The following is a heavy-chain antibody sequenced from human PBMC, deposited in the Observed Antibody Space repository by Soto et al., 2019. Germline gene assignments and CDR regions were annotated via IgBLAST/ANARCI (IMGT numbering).Heavy chain of an antibody. V-gene: IGHV4-59*12. CDR3: ARSIVVVTALDY. Sequence: SLTCTVSGDSISDNYWSWIRQPPGRTLEWIGYMYYTGSTNYNPSLKSRVTMSVDTSKNQFSLRLSSVTAADTAVYYCARSIVVVTALDYFGHGTLVTVSS. CDR2: MYYTGST. J-gene: IGHJ4*01. D-gene: IGHD2-21*02. CDR1: GDSISDNY.